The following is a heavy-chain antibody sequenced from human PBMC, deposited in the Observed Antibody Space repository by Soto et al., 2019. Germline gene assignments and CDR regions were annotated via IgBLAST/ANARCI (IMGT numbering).Heavy chain of an antibody. Sequence: QITLKESVPTLVKPTQTLTVTCTFSGFSLRTSGVGVGWIRQSPGQALEWLGVIYWDDEKRYSPSLKSRPTLSKDTAKNQVVLTVANMDPLDPGRNYSARAFVDEVATLGTWGHGTPALVSS. CDR1: GFSLRTSGVG. J-gene: IGHJ1*01. CDR3: ARAFVDEVATLGT. CDR2: IYWDDEK. V-gene: IGHV2-5*02. D-gene: IGHD5-12*01.